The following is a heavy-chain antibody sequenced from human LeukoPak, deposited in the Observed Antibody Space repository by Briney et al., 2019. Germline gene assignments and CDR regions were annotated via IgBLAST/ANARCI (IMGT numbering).Heavy chain of an antibody. Sequence: GGSLRLSWPASGCTFSSYAMSWVHQAPGKGLELVSAITGSGGSTYYADSVKGRFTISRDNSKNTLYLQMNSLRAEDTVFFFKQKTAYDIPTSFLFDYWGQGTLVTVSS. J-gene: IGHJ4*02. V-gene: IGHV3-23*01. CDR1: GCTFSSYA. D-gene: IGHD3-9*01. CDR3: QKTAYDIPTSFLFDY. CDR2: ITGSGGST.